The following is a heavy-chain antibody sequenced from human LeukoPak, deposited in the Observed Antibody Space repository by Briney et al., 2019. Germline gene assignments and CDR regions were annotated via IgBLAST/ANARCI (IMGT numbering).Heavy chain of an antibody. D-gene: IGHD3-10*01. CDR3: ARLSAYYYGSYFYYYMDV. J-gene: IGHJ6*03. CDR1: GFIVRNYY. Sequence: PGGSLRLSCAASGFIVRNYYLSWVRQAPGKGLEWVSVIYSGGSTYYADSVEGRFTISRDNAKNSVYLQMNSLKGEDTALYYCARLSAYYYGSYFYYYMDVWGKGTTVTVSS. V-gene: IGHV3-53*01. CDR2: IYSGGST.